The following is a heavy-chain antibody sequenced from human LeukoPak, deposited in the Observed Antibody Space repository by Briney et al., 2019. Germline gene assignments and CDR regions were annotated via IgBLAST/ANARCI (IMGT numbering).Heavy chain of an antibody. CDR3: AVGMATTYYFDY. D-gene: IGHD5-24*01. Sequence: GRSLRLSCAASGFTFSDYYMSWIRQAPGKGLEWVSYISSSGSTIYYADSVKGRFTISRDNAKNSLYLQMNSLRAEDTAVYYCAVGMATTYYFDYWGQGTLVTVSS. J-gene: IGHJ4*02. CDR2: ISSSGSTI. V-gene: IGHV3-11*01. CDR1: GFTFSDYY.